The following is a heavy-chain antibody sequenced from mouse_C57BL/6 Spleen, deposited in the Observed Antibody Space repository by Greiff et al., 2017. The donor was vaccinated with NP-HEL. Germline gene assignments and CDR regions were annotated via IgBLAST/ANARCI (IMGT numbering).Heavy chain of an antibody. V-gene: IGHV1-72*01. Sequence: QVQLKESGAELVKPGASVKLSCKASGYTFTSYWMHWVKQRPGRGLEWIGRIDPNSGGTKYNEKFKSKATLTVDKPSSTAYMQLSSLTSEDSAVYYCASSVYDYDLAWFAYWGQGTLVTVSA. D-gene: IGHD2-4*01. CDR2: IDPNSGGT. CDR1: GYTFTSYW. J-gene: IGHJ3*01. CDR3: ASSVYDYDLAWFAY.